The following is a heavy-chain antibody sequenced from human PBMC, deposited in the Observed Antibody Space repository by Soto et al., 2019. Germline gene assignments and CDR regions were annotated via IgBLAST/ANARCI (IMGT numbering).Heavy chain of an antibody. V-gene: IGHV1-8*01. Sequence: QVQLVQSGAEVKKPGASVRVSCKASGYTFTGSDVYWVRQATGQGLELMGWMNPNTGNTGYAQKFQGRVTMTRTTSISTAYMALSSLRSEDTAVYYCARGSNHCSGGSCYSDWFDPWGQGTPVTVS. J-gene: IGHJ5*02. CDR1: GYTFTGSD. CDR2: MNPNTGNT. D-gene: IGHD2-15*01. CDR3: ARGSNHCSGGSCYSDWFDP.